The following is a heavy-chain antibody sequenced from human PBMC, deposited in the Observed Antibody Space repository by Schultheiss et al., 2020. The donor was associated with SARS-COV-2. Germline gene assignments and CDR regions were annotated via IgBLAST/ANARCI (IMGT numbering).Heavy chain of an antibody. CDR1: GFTFSSYW. CDR3: ARVGSRGYCSGGSCYALWSGWFDP. Sequence: GGSLRLSCAASGFTFSSYWMHWVRQAPGKGLVWVSRINSDGSSTSYADSVKGRFTISRDNAKNTLYLQMSSLRAEDTAVYYCARVGSRGYCSGGSCYALWSGWFDPWGQGTLVTVSS. V-gene: IGHV3-74*01. D-gene: IGHD2-15*01. CDR2: INSDGSST. J-gene: IGHJ5*02.